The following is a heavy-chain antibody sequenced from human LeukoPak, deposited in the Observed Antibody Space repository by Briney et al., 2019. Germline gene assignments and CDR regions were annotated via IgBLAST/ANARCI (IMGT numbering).Heavy chain of an antibody. Sequence: GGSLRLSCAASGFTFSSYAMHWVRQAPGKGLEWVAVISYDGSNKYYADSVRGRFTISRDHSKNTLYLQMNSLRAEDTAVYYCARASSTSQYYYGMDVWGQGTTVTVSS. V-gene: IGHV3-30-3*01. D-gene: IGHD2-2*01. J-gene: IGHJ6*02. CDR1: GFTFSSYA. CDR3: ARASSTSQYYYGMDV. CDR2: ISYDGSNK.